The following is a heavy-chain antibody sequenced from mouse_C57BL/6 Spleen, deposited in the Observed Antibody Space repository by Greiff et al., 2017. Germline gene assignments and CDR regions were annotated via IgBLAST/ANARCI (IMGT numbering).Heavy chain of an antibody. D-gene: IGHD1-1*01. J-gene: IGHJ2*01. CDR3: ASQSLYYGNSRDY. V-gene: IGHV1-64*01. CDR1: GYTFTSYW. Sequence: QVQLQQPGAELVKPGASVKLSCKASGYTFTSYWMHWVKQRPGQGLEWIGMIHPNSGSTNHNEKFKSKATLTVDQSSITAYRQLSSLTSEDSAVYYCASQSLYYGNSRDYWGQGTTRTVSS. CDR2: IHPNSGST.